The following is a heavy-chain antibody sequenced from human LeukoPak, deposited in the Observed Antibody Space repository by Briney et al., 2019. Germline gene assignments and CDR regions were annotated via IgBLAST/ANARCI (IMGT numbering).Heavy chain of an antibody. V-gene: IGHV7-4-1*02. Sequence: ASVKVSCKASGYTFTCYYMHWVRQAPGQGLEWMGWINTNTGNPTYAQGFTGRFVFSLDTSVSTAYLQISSLKAEDTAVYYCAREAYTSAYYFDYWGQGTLVTVSS. CDR1: GYTFTCYY. J-gene: IGHJ4*02. CDR2: INTNTGNP. D-gene: IGHD3-16*01. CDR3: AREAYTSAYYFDY.